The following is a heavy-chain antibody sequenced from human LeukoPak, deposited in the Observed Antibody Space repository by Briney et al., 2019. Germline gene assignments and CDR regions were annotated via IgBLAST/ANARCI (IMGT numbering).Heavy chain of an antibody. D-gene: IGHD6-19*01. V-gene: IGHV4-34*01. CDR3: ARARGYSSGWYLFWFDP. Sequence: PSETLSLTCTVSGGSISSYYWSWIRQPPGKGLEWIGEINHSGSTNYNPSLKSRVTISVDTSKNQFSLKLSSVTAADTAVYYCARARGYSSGWYLFWFDPWGQGTLVTVSS. CDR1: GGSISSYY. J-gene: IGHJ5*02. CDR2: INHSGST.